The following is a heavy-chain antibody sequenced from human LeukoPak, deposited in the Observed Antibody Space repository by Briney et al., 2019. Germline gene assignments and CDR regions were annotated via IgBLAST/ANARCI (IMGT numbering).Heavy chain of an antibody. CDR3: ATGRSIRYFDY. Sequence: SETLSLTCTVSGVSIFSYYWNWVRQPPGKGLEWIGYTHYSGSTNYNPSLKSRVTISVDTSKSQFSLKLTSASAADTAVYYCATGRSIRYFDYWGQGTLLTVSS. V-gene: IGHV4-59*08. CDR2: THYSGST. J-gene: IGHJ4*02. D-gene: IGHD3-9*01. CDR1: GVSIFSYY.